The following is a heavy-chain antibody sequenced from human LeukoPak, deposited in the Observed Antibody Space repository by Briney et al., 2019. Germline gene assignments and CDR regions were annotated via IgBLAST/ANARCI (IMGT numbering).Heavy chain of an antibody. CDR1: GNYW. Sequence: GGSLRLSCAASGNYWMHWVRQAPGKGLVWVSHINGXGSWTTYADSVKXXXTISKDNAKNTVYLQMNNLRAEDTAVYYCVSFYETYWGRGTLVTVSS. CDR2: INGXGSWT. V-gene: IGHV3-74*01. J-gene: IGHJ4*02. D-gene: IGHD2-2*01. CDR3: VSFYETY.